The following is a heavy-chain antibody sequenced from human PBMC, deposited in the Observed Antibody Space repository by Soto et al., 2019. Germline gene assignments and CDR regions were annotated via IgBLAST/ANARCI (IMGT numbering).Heavy chain of an antibody. CDR1: GFTFSSYE. Sequence: EMQLVQSGGGLVQPGGSLRLSCAASGFTFSSYEMHWVRQAPGKGLEWISYISSSGTGTYYADSVRGRFTMSRDNTKNSVSLQMYSLRAEDTAIYYCVSDLHEPLAADALREANWGQGTQVTVYS. CDR2: ISSSGTGT. J-gene: IGHJ4*02. V-gene: IGHV3-48*03. CDR3: VSDLHEPLAADALREAN. D-gene: IGHD4-17*01.